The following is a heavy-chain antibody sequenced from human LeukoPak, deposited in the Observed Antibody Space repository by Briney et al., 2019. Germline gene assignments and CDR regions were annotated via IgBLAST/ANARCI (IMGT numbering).Heavy chain of an antibody. CDR2: ISGSGGST. V-gene: IGHV3-23*01. J-gene: IGHJ4*02. CDR3: ATYRQVLLPFES. D-gene: IGHD2-8*02. Sequence: AGGTLRLYCAASGFTFRRYGMTWVRQAPGKGLEWVSAISGSGGSTYYADSVKGRFTISRDNSKNTLYLQMNSLRAEDTAVYYCATYRQVLLPFESWGQGTLVTVSS. CDR1: GFTFRRYG.